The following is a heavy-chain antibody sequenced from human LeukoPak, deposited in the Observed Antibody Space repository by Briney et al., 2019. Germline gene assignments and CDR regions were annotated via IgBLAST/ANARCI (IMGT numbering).Heavy chain of an antibody. CDR2: ISDSGGST. CDR1: GFTFSSYA. D-gene: IGHD3-3*01. J-gene: IGHJ4*02. V-gene: IGHV3-23*01. CDR3: AKMYYDFWSGYTN. Sequence: PGGSLRLSCAASGFTFSSYAMSWVRQDPGKGLEWVAAISDSGGSTYNADSVKGRFTISRDNSKNTLYLQMNSLRAEDTAVYYCAKMYYDFWSGYTNWGQGTLVTVSS.